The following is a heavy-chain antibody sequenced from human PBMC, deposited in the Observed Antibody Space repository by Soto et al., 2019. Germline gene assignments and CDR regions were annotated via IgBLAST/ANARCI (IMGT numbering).Heavy chain of an antibody. CDR3: VSYGSGNYYNDY. CDR1: GFTFSDHH. Sequence: VQLVESGGGMVQPGGSLRLSCAASGFTFSDHHMDWVRQDPGKGLEWVGRARDKSKRYSLEYAASVTGRFTISRDDSKNSLYLQMNSLKTEDTAVYYCVSYGSGNYYNDYWGQGTLVTVSS. V-gene: IGHV3-72*01. J-gene: IGHJ4*02. D-gene: IGHD3-10*01. CDR2: ARDKSKRYSL.